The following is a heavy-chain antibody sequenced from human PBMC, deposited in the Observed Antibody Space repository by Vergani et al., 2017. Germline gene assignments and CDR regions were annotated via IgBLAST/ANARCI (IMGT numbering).Heavy chain of an antibody. D-gene: IGHD3-22*01. CDR3: AKWGPRITMIALGAFDI. J-gene: IGHJ3*02. V-gene: IGHV3-23*04. CDR2: ISGSGGST. CDR1: GFTFSNAW. Sequence: EVQLVESGGGLVKPGGSLRLSCAASGFTFSNAWMSWVRQAPGKGLEWVSAISGSGGSTYYADSVKGRFTISRDNSKNTLYLQMNSLRAEDTAVYYCAKWGPRITMIALGAFDIWGQGTMVTVSS.